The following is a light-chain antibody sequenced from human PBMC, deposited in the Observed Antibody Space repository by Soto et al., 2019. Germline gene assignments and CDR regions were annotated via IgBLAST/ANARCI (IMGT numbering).Light chain of an antibody. Sequence: DIVMTQSPDSLAVSLGERATINCKSSQSVLYSSNNKNYLAWYQQKPGQPPKLLIYWASTRESGVPDRFSGSGSVTDFTLTISSLQAEDVAVYYCQQYYNSPYTFGQGTKLAI. J-gene: IGKJ2*01. CDR1: QSVLYSSNNKNY. V-gene: IGKV4-1*01. CDR2: WAS. CDR3: QQYYNSPYT.